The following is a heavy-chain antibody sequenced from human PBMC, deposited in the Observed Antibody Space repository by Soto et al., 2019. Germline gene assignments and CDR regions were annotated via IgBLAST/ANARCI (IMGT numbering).Heavy chain of an antibody. CDR3: AKTRWPSGITGLHNWFDP. CDR1: GFTFRNFG. CDR2: ISYDGTNK. V-gene: IGHV3-30*18. J-gene: IGHJ5*02. Sequence: PGGSLRLSCAASGFTFRNFGMHWVRQAPGKGLEWVAVISYDGTNKYYADSVKGRFTISRDNSKNTLYLQMNSLRAEDTAVYYCAKTRWPSGITGLHNWFDPWGQGTLVTVSS. D-gene: IGHD1-20*01.